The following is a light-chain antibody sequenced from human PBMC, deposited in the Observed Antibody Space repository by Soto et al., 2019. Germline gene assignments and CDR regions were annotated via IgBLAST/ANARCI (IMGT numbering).Light chain of an antibody. CDR2: AAS. J-gene: IGKJ5*01. Sequence: DIQVTQSPPTLSASVGDRVTITCRASQSISSYLNWYQQKPGKAPKLLIYAASSLQSGVPSRFGGSGSVTDFTLTISSLQPEDFATYYCQQLKSYPITFGQGTRLEIK. CDR3: QQLKSYPIT. V-gene: IGKV1-39*01. CDR1: QSISSY.